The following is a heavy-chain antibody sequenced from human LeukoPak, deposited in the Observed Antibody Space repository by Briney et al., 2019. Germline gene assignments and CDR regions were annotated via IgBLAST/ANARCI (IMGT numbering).Heavy chain of an antibody. CDR1: GGSISSYY. CDR3: ARQMGCSSTSCYHYYYYGMDV. D-gene: IGHD2-2*01. Sequence: SETLSLTCTVSGGSISSYYWSWIRQPPGKGLEWIGYIYYSGSTNYNPSLKSRVTISVDTSKNQFSLKLSSVTAADTAVYYCARQMGCSSTSCYHYYYYGMDVWAKGPRSPSP. CDR2: IYYSGST. V-gene: IGHV4-59*08. J-gene: IGHJ6*02.